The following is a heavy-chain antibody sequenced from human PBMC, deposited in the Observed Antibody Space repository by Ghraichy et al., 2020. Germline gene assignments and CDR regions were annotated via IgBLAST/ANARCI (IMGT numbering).Heavy chain of an antibody. V-gene: IGHV1-18*01. D-gene: IGHD3-3*01. Sequence: ASVKVSCKASGYTFTSYGISWVRQAPGQGLEWMGWISAYNGNTNYAQKLQGRVTMTTDTSTSTAYMELRSLGSDDTAVYYCARGAFWSGYLDSGMDVWGQGTTVTVSS. CDR3: ARGAFWSGYLDSGMDV. CDR2: ISAYNGNT. J-gene: IGHJ6*02. CDR1: GYTFTSYG.